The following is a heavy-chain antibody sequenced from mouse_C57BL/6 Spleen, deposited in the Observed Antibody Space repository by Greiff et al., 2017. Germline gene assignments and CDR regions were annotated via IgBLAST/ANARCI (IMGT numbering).Heavy chain of an antibody. CDR1: GYTFTSYW. J-gene: IGHJ1*03. V-gene: IGHV1-64*01. CDR3: ARSGGYGVYWYFDV. Sequence: QVQLQQPGAELVKPGASVKLSCKASGYTFTSYWMHWVKQRPGQGLEWIGMIHPNGGSTNYNEKFKSKATLTVDKSSSTAYMQLSSLTSEDSAVYYCARSGGYGVYWYFDVWGTGTTVTVSS. D-gene: IGHD1-1*01. CDR2: IHPNGGST.